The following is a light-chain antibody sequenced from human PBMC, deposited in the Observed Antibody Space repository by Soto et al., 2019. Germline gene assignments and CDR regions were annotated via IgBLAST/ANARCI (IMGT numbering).Light chain of an antibody. CDR3: SSHTSSTLVV. CDR2: DVS. J-gene: IGLJ2*01. CDR1: SSDIGAYNY. Sequence: HSVLTQAASVSGSPGQSITISCARTSSDIGAYNYVSWYQQYPGKAPKLMIHDVSNRPSGVSNRFSGSKSGNTASLTISGLQAEDEADYYCSSHTSSTLVVFGGGTKVTVL. V-gene: IGLV2-14*01.